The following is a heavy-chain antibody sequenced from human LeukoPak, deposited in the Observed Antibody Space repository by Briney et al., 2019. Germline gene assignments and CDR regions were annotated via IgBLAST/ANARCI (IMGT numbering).Heavy chain of an antibody. D-gene: IGHD3-3*01. CDR1: GGSISSSSYY. CDR3: ARQALPNTIFGVGYWFDP. J-gene: IGHJ5*02. V-gene: IGHV4-39*01. Sequence: PSETLSLTCTVSGGSISSSSYYWGWIRQPPGKGLEWFGSIYYSGSTYYNPSLKSRVTISVDTSKNQFSLKLSSVTAADTAVYYCARQALPNTIFGVGYWFDPWGQGTLVTVSS. CDR2: IYYSGST.